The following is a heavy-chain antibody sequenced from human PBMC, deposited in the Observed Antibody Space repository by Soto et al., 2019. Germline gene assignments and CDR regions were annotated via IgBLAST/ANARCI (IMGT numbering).Heavy chain of an antibody. D-gene: IGHD3-22*01. Sequence: ASVKVSCKASGYIFTNHYIHWVRQAPGQGLEWMGIINPSGGSTNYLQKFQGRITMTRDTSTSTVYMELSSLRSEDMAFYFCARADYYDSSGFYYDCWGQGSLVTVSS. CDR2: INPSGGST. CDR3: ARADYYDSSGFYYDC. CDR1: GYIFTNHY. V-gene: IGHV1-46*01. J-gene: IGHJ4*02.